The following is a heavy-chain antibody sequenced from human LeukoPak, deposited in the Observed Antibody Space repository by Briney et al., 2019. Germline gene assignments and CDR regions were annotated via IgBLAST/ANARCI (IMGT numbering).Heavy chain of an antibody. V-gene: IGHV4-39*01. Sequence: SETLSRNCTVSSVSINSRPYYRPAIRQPPGRMLELIASIYSRGNTYHNPSLKSRVTISVDPSKNQFSLSVISVTAADTAVYFCARPTTGPATQGYDSWGQGILVTVAS. J-gene: IGHJ4*02. CDR2: IYSRGNT. CDR1: SVSINSRPYY. CDR3: ARPTTGPATQGYDS. D-gene: IGHD1-1*01.